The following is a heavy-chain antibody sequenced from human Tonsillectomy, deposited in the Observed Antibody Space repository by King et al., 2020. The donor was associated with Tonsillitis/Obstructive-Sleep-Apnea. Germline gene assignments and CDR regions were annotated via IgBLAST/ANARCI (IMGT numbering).Heavy chain of an antibody. J-gene: IGHJ6*03. CDR1: GFSFSDQY. CDR2: IRKKADQYTT. CDR3: ARDRANDFWGGYYLDV. V-gene: IGHV3-72*01. D-gene: IGHD3-3*01. Sequence: VQLVESGGGLVQPGGSLRLSCVASGFSFSDQYMDWVRQAPGKGLEWVGRIRKKADQYTTEYAASVKGRFAIARHDSNNSLYLQLGSLKTEDTAVYYCARDRANDFWGGYYLDVWGRGTTVTVSS.